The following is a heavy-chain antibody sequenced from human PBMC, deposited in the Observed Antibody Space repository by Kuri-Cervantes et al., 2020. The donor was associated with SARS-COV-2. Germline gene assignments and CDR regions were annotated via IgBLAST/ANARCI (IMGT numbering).Heavy chain of an antibody. V-gene: IGHV3-30*14. Sequence: GESLKISCAASGFTFSSYAMHWVRQAPGKGLEWVAVISYDGSNKYYADSVKGRFTISRDNSKNTLYLQMSSLRAEDTAVYYCVGETDTAMAFFDYWGQGTLVTVSS. J-gene: IGHJ4*02. CDR1: GFTFSSYA. CDR3: VGETDTAMAFFDY. D-gene: IGHD5-18*01. CDR2: ISYDGSNK.